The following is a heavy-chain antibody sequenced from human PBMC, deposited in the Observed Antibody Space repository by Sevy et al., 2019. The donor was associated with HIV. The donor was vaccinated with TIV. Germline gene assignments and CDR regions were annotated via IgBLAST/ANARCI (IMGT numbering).Heavy chain of an antibody. D-gene: IGHD6-13*01. Sequence: GGSLRLSCAASGFTFSSYGMHWVRQAPGKGLEWVAIISYDGSDKSYADSVKGRFTISRDNSKSTLSLQMNSLRAEDTAVYYCAKSIAAAWTLFDYWGQGTLLTVSS. CDR3: AKSIAAAWTLFDY. J-gene: IGHJ4*02. CDR1: GFTFSSYG. V-gene: IGHV3-30*18. CDR2: ISYDGSDK.